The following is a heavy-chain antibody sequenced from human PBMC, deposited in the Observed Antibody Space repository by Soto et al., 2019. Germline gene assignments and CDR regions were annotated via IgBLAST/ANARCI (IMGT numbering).Heavy chain of an antibody. J-gene: IGHJ6*03. Sequence: EVQLVESGGGLVQPGRSLRLSCAASGFTFDDYAMHWVRQAPGKGLEWVSGISWNSGGIGYADSVKGRFTIIRVNANILLYLQMNSIRGEETALYYCEKAARCKGRWLESYYIYYYMDAMGQGITVT. CDR2: ISWNSGGI. CDR1: GFTFDDYA. V-gene: IGHV3-9*01. D-gene: IGHD6-19*01. CDR3: EKAARCKGRWLESYYIYYYMDA.